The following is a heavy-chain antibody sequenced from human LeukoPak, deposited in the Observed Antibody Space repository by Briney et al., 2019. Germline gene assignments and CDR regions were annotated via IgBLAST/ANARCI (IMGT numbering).Heavy chain of an antibody. CDR2: ISSSSSYI. D-gene: IGHD3-10*01. CDR3: ARSYGSGSYSYYYYGMGV. J-gene: IGHJ6*04. Sequence: GGSLRLSCAASGFTFSSYSMNWVRQAPGKGLEWVSSISSSSSYIHYADSLKGRFTISRDNAKNSLYLQVNSLRAEDTAVYYCARSYGSGSYSYYYYGMGVWGKGTTVTVSS. CDR1: GFTFSSYS. V-gene: IGHV3-21*06.